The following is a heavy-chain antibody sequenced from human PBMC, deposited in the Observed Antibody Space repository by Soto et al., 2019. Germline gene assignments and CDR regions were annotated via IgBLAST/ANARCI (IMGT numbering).Heavy chain of an antibody. V-gene: IGHV3-30-3*01. J-gene: IGHJ4*02. CDR1: GFTFSSYA. CDR2: ISYDGSNK. CDR3: ASTADSSGWYYYFDY. Sequence: QVQLVESGGGVVQPGRSLRLSCAASGFTFSSYAMHGVRQAPGKGLERVAVISYDGSNKYYADSVKGRFTISRDNSKNTLYLQMNSLRAEDTAVYYCASTADSSGWYYYFDYWGQGTLVTVSS. D-gene: IGHD6-19*01.